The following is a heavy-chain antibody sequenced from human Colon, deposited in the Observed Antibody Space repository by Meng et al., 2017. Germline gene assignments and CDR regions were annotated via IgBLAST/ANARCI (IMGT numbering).Heavy chain of an antibody. J-gene: IGHJ4*02. V-gene: IGHV3-21*01. D-gene: IGHD2-15*01. CDR1: GLTFSSYS. CDR2: ISSSSSYI. CDR3: ARGPIVVVAATLDY. Sequence: GGSLRPSCAASGLTFSSYSMNWVRQAPGKGLEWVSSISSSSSYIYYADSVKGRFTISRDNAKNSLYLQMNSLRAEDTAVYYCARGPIVVVAATLDYWGQGTLVTVSS.